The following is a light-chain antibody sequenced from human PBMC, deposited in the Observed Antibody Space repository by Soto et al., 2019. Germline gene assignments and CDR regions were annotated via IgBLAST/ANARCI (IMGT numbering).Light chain of an antibody. CDR2: GVS. CDR3: QQYNHWPWGYT. CDR1: QSVRDD. J-gene: IGKJ2*01. V-gene: IGKV3-15*01. Sequence: EIVLTQSPATLSVSPGERATLSCRADQSVRDDLAWYQQKPGQAPRLLFYGVSTRATGIPVRFSASGSGTEFTLTISSLQSEDFAVYYCQQYNHWPWGYTFGQGTKLEIK.